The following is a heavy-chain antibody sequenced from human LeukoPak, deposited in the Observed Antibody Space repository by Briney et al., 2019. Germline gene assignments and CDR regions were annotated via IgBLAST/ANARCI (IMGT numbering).Heavy chain of an antibody. CDR3: ARDATGYSSSWCNDAFDI. CDR1: GFTFSSYA. CDR2: ISYDGSNK. V-gene: IGHV3-30-3*01. D-gene: IGHD6-13*01. Sequence: GGSLRLSCAASGFTFSSYAMHWVRQAPGKGLEWVAVISYDGSNKYYADSVKGRFTISRDNSKNTLYLQMNSLRAEDTAVYYCARDATGYSSSWCNDAFDIWGQGTMVTVSS. J-gene: IGHJ3*02.